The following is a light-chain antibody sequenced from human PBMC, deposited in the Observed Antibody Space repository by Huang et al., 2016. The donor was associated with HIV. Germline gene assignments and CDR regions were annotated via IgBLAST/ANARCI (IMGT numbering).Light chain of an antibody. CDR3: QQYDNWPET. CDR1: QSINNN. V-gene: IGKV3-15*01. Sequence: EIVLTQSPGTLCVSPGERATLSCRASQSINNNFAWYQQKPGQAPRLLIYGASTRATDIPARFSGSWSGTEFTLTINSLQSEDSAVYYCQQYDNWPETFGQGTKLEIK. CDR2: GAS. J-gene: IGKJ2*01.